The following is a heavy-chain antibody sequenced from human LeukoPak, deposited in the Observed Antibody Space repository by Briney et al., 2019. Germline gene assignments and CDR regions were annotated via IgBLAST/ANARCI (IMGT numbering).Heavy chain of an antibody. CDR3: ARDWGQNTAVVVIAIRYDAFDI. CDR2: INPSGGST. D-gene: IGHD2-21*01. Sequence: ASVKVSCKATGYTFTSYYMHWVRQAPGQGREGMGIINPSGGSTSYAQKFQGRVTITRETYKSKDYMELSSLRSEDTAVYYCARDWGQNTAVVVIAIRYDAFDIWGQGTMVTVSS. V-gene: IGHV1-46*03. CDR1: GYTFTSYY. J-gene: IGHJ3*02.